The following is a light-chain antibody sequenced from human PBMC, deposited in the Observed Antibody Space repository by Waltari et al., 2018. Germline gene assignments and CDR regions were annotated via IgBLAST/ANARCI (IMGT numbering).Light chain of an antibody. V-gene: IGKV3-20*01. Sequence: EIVLTQSPGTLSLSPGERATLSCSARQRVSRTLAWYQQKPGQAPRLLIYDASSKANGIPGRFSGSGSGTDFSLTISRLEPEDFAVYYCQKYGTLPATFGQGTKVEIK. CDR2: DAS. CDR1: QRVSRT. CDR3: QKYGTLPAT. J-gene: IGKJ1*01.